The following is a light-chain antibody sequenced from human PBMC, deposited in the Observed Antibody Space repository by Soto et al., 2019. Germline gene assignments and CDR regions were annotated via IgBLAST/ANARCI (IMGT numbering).Light chain of an antibody. CDR1: QSVSSSY. CDR2: GAS. V-gene: IGKV3-20*01. Sequence: EMLLTYSPGTLSLSPGKRAPLSCRSSQSVSSSYLAWYQQKPGQAPRLLIYGASSRATGIPDRFSGSGSGTDFTLTISRLEPEDFAVYYCQQYGSSPRTFGQGTKVDIK. J-gene: IGKJ1*01. CDR3: QQYGSSPRT.